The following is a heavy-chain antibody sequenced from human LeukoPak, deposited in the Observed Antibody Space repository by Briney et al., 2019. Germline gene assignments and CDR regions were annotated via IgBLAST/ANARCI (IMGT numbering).Heavy chain of an antibody. J-gene: IGHJ4*02. D-gene: IGHD3-10*01. Sequence: PGGSLRLSCAASGFTFSYYGMHWVRQAPGKGLEWVAFVQYDGGDKFYAESVKGRFTISRDNSRSTLYLHMNSLRTEDTAVYYCAKEVRDLPYDFWGQGTLVTVSS. CDR2: VQYDGGDK. CDR1: GFTFSYYG. V-gene: IGHV3-30*02. CDR3: AKEVRDLPYDF.